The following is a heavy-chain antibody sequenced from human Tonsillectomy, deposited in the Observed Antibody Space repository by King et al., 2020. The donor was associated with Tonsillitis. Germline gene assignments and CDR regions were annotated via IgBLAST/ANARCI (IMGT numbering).Heavy chain of an antibody. V-gene: IGHV3-30-3*01. J-gene: IGHJ6*03. CDR2: IGYDGSDQ. Sequence: QLVQSGGGVVQPGRSLRLPCAGSGFTFSSYAMNWVRQAPGKGLEWVAAIGYDGSDQNYADSVKGRFTISRDNSKNTLYLHMNSLRVEDSATYFCARDGPGCSGTNCYFYYYMDVWGKGTTVTVSS. D-gene: IGHD2-2*01. CDR1: GFTFSSYA. CDR3: ARDGPGCSGTNCYFYYYMDV.